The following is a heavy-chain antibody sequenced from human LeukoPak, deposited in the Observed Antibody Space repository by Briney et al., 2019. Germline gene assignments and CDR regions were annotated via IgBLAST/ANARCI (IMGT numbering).Heavy chain of an antibody. CDR2: ISYDGSNK. CDR3: AKDVSGNWFDP. V-gene: IGHV3-30*18. CDR1: GFTFNTYA. Sequence: GGSLRLSCAASGFTFNTYAMHWVRQAPGKGLEWVAVISYDGSNKYYADSVKGRFTISRDNSKNTLYLQMNTLRAEDTAVYYCAKDVSGNWFDPWGEGTLVTVSS. J-gene: IGHJ5*02.